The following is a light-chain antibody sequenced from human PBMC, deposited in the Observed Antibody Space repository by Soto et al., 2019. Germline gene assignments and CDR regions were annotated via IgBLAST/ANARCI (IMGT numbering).Light chain of an antibody. CDR3: QQYNNWPPGT. CDR2: GAS. V-gene: IGKV3-15*01. CDR1: QSVSSN. J-gene: IGKJ1*01. Sequence: EIVMTQSPATLSVSPGERATLSCRASQSVSSNLAWYQQKPGQAPRLLIYGASTSATGIPARFSGSGSGTEFTLNISSLQSEDFAVYYCQQYNNWPPGTFGQGTKVEIK.